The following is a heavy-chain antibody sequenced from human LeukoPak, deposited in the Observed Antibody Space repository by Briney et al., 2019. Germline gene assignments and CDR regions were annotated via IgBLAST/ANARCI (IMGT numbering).Heavy chain of an antibody. V-gene: IGHV3-23*01. CDR1: GFTLSSYA. Sequence: GGSLRLSCAASGFTLSSYAMSWVRQAPGKGLEWVSATSSSDAGTYHAESVRGRFTISRDNSKNTLYLQMNSLRAEDTAVYYCAKDLWSYYYDSSGYYYDYWGQGTLVTVSS. D-gene: IGHD3-22*01. CDR3: AKDLWSYYYDSSGYYYDY. J-gene: IGHJ4*02. CDR2: TSSSDAGT.